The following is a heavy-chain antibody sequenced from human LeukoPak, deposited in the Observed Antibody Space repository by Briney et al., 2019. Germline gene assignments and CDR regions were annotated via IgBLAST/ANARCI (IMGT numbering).Heavy chain of an antibody. Sequence: PGGSLRLSCAASGFTFSRYSMSWVRQAPGKGLEWVSSISSSSSFIYSADSVKGRFTISRDNAKNSLYLQMNSLRAEDTAVYYCARENLAAAGSYYFDYWGQGTLVTVSS. D-gene: IGHD6-13*01. J-gene: IGHJ4*02. CDR3: ARENLAAAGSYYFDY. V-gene: IGHV3-21*01. CDR2: ISSSSSFI. CDR1: GFTFSRYS.